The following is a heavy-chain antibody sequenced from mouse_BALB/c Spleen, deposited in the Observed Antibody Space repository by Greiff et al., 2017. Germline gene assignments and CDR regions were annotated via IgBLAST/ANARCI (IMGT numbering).Heavy chain of an antibody. Sequence: EVKLMESGGGLVQPGGSLRLSCATSGFTFSDFYMEWVRQPPGKRLEWIAASRNKANDYTTEYSASVKGRFIVSRDTSQSILYLQMNALRAEDTAIYYCARAYYGSSCFDYWGQGTTLTVSS. CDR1: GFTFSDFY. V-gene: IGHV7-1*02. CDR2: SRNKANDYTT. J-gene: IGHJ2*01. CDR3: ARAYYGSSCFDY. D-gene: IGHD1-1*01.